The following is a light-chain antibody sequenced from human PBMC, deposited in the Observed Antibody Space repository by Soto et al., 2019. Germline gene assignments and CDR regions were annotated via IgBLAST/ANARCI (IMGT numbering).Light chain of an antibody. CDR3: QQYGSSPQT. CDR1: QKIASNC. Sequence: EIVLTQSPGTLSLSPGERATLSCRTSQKIASNCLAWYQQKPGQAPRLLIYGASSRATVIPERFSGSGSGTDFTLSISRLEPEDFAVYYCQQYGSSPQTFGQGTRVEIK. J-gene: IGKJ1*01. CDR2: GAS. V-gene: IGKV3-20*01.